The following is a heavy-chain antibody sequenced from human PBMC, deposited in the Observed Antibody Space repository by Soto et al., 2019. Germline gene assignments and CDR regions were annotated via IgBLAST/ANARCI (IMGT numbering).Heavy chain of an antibody. CDR1: GYTFTSYY. Sequence: GASVKVSCKASGYTFTSYYMHWVRQAPGQGLEWMGIINPSGGSTSYAQKFQGRVTMTRDTSTSTVYMELSSLRSEDTAVYYCARVAYDILTGYYPPDYYYGMDVWGQGTTVTVSS. CDR2: INPSGGST. CDR3: ARVAYDILTGYYPPDYYYGMDV. V-gene: IGHV1-46*01. D-gene: IGHD3-9*01. J-gene: IGHJ6*02.